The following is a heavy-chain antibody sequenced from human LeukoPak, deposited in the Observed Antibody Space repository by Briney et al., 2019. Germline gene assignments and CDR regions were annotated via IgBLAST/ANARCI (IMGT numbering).Heavy chain of an antibody. Sequence: GGSLRPSCAASGFTVSSNYMSWVRQAPGKGLEWVSVIYSGGSTYYADSVKGRFTISRDNSKNTLYLQMNSLRAEDTAVYYCARDFRSGSGSYSGRWGQGTLVTVSS. CDR1: GFTVSSNY. J-gene: IGHJ4*02. D-gene: IGHD3-10*01. CDR3: ARDFRSGSGSYSGR. V-gene: IGHV3-53*01. CDR2: IYSGGST.